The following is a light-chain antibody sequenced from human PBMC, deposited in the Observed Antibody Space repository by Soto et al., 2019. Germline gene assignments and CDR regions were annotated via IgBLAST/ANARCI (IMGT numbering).Light chain of an antibody. CDR3: QSYDSSLSGARV. Sequence: QSALTQPRSVSGSPGQSVTISCTGTSSDVGVYNYVSWYQQYPGKAPKIMIYDVSKRPSGVPDRFSGSKSDNTASLTISGLQAEDEADYYCQSYDSSLSGARVFGGGTKLTVL. J-gene: IGLJ3*02. V-gene: IGLV2-11*01. CDR1: SSDVGVYNY. CDR2: DVS.